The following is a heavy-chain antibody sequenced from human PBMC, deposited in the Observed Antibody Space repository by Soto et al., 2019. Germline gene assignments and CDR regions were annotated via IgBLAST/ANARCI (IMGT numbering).Heavy chain of an antibody. CDR3: ARRSGFGEFSYMDV. CDR2: IYYSGST. V-gene: IGHV4-31*03. Sequence: QVQLQESGPGLVKPSQTLSLTCTVSGGSISSGGYYWSWIRQLPGKGLEWIGYIYYSGSTYYNPSLKSRVTISVDTSKNQFSLKLSSVTAADTAVYFCARRSGFGEFSYMDVWGKGTTVTVSS. J-gene: IGHJ6*03. CDR1: GGSISSGGYY. D-gene: IGHD3-10*01.